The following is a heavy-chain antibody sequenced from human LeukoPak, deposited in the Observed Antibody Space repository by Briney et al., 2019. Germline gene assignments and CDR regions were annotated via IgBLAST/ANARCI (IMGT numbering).Heavy chain of an antibody. V-gene: IGHV4-34*01. CDR3: AGGIAARLDY. Sequence: PSETLSLTCAVYGGSLSDYYWSWIRQPPGKGLEWIGEINHSGSTNYNPSLKSRVTISVDTSKNQFSLKLSSVTAADTAVYYCAGGIAARLDYWGQGTLVTVSS. D-gene: IGHD6-6*01. J-gene: IGHJ4*02. CDR1: GGSLSDYY. CDR2: INHSGST.